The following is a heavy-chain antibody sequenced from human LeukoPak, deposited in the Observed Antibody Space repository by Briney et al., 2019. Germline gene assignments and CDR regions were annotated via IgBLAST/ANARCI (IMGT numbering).Heavy chain of an antibody. D-gene: IGHD3-22*01. CDR3: AKLSPRGSEVVVITSFDY. CDR2: ISGSGGST. Sequence: GGSLRLSCAASGFTFSSYALSWFRRAPGKGLEWVSAISGSGGSTYYADSVKGRFTISRDNSKNTLYLQMNSLRAEDTAVYYCAKLSPRGSEVVVITSFDYWGQGTLVTVSS. J-gene: IGHJ4*02. CDR1: GFTFSSYA. V-gene: IGHV3-23*01.